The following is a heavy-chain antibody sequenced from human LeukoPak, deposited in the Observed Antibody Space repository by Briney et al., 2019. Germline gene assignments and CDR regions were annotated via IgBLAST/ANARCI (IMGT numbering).Heavy chain of an antibody. D-gene: IGHD6-6*01. CDR3: TRARDEYYFDY. J-gene: IGHJ4*02. V-gene: IGHV3-23*01. CDR1: GFTFSSYA. Sequence: GGSLRLSCAASGFTFSSYAMSWVRQAPGKGLAWVSAISGSGGSTYYADSVKGRFTISKDNSKNTLYLQMNSLRVEDTAVYYCTRARDEYYFDYWGQGALVTVSS. CDR2: ISGSGGST.